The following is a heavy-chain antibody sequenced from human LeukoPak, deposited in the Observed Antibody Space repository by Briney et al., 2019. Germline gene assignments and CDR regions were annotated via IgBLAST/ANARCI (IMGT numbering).Heavy chain of an antibody. D-gene: IGHD4-11*01. CDR1: GFSFTSFV. CDR2: ISTYTGVT. Sequence: ASVNVSCKASGFSFTSFVVTWVRQAPGQGLEWMGWISTYTGVTHYAEKFEDRVTMSIDTSTTTAHMELRSLRYDDTAVYYCARDSDYSGNGNGDWFDPWGQGTVVTVSS. CDR3: ARDSDYSGNGNGDWFDP. J-gene: IGHJ5*02. V-gene: IGHV1-18*04.